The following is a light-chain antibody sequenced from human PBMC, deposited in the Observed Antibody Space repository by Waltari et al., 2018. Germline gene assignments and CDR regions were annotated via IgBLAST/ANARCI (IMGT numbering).Light chain of an antibody. J-gene: IGKJ1*01. V-gene: IGKV3-20*01. CDR1: QFVNSNY. CDR3: QQYGSSPKT. Sequence: EIMLTQSPVTLSLSPGERATLSCRASQFVNSNYLAWYQQKPGQAPRLLIYGASTRATGIPDRFSGSGSGTDFTLTISRLEPDDFSVYYCQQYGSSPKTFGQGTKVEIK. CDR2: GAS.